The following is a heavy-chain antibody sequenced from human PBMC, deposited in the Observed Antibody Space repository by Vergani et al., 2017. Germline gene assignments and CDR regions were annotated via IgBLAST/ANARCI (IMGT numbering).Heavy chain of an antibody. Sequence: EVQLVESGGGLVKPGGSLRLSCAASGFTFSNAWMSWVRQAPGKGLEWVANIKQDGSEKYYVDSVKGRFTISRDNAKNSLYLQMNSLRAEDTAVYYCAKGFVRGDYFDYWGQGTLVTVSS. V-gene: IGHV3-7*03. CDR2: IKQDGSEK. CDR3: AKGFVRGDYFDY. D-gene: IGHD3-16*01. CDR1: GFTFSNAW. J-gene: IGHJ4*02.